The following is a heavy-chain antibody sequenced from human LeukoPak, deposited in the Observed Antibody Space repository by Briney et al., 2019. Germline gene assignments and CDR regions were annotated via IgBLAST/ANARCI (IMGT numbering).Heavy chain of an antibody. CDR2: VSSSSTYI. V-gene: IGHV3-21*01. D-gene: IGHD3-22*01. Sequence: GGSLRLSCAASGFTFSNYHMNWVRQAPGQGLEWVSSVSSSSTYISYADSVKGRFTISRDNAKNSLYLQMSSLRTEDTAVYWCARGPHYYDGSGHSYFDFWGQGIPVTVSS. J-gene: IGHJ4*02. CDR3: ARGPHYYDGSGHSYFDF. CDR1: GFTFSNYH.